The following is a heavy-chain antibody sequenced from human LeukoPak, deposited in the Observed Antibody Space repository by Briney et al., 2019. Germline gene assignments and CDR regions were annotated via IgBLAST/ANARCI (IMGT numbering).Heavy chain of an antibody. CDR1: GGSFSGYY. CDR2: INHSGST. V-gene: IGHV4-34*01. D-gene: IGHD3-10*01. J-gene: IGHJ3*02. CDR3: ARLGLINIHDAFDI. Sequence: PSETLSLTCAVYGGSFSGYYWSWIRQPPGKGLEWIGEINHSGSTNYNPSLKSLVTISVDTSKNQFSLKLSSVTAADTAVYYCARLGLINIHDAFDIWGQGTMVTVSS.